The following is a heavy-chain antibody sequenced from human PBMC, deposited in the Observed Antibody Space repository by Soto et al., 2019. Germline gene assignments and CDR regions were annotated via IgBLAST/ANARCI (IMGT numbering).Heavy chain of an antibody. Sequence: QVQLVESGGGVVQPGRSLRLSCAASGFTFSSYGMHWVRQAPGKGLEWVAVISYDGSNKYYADSVKGRFTISRDNSKNTLYLQMNRLRAEDTAVYYCAKDFNGDYTFDYWGQGTLVTVSS. CDR1: GFTFSSYG. V-gene: IGHV3-30*18. CDR2: ISYDGSNK. D-gene: IGHD4-17*01. J-gene: IGHJ4*02. CDR3: AKDFNGDYTFDY.